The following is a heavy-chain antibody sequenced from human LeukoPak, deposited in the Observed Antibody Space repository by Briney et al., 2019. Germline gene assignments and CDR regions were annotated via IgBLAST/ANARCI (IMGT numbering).Heavy chain of an antibody. CDR3: ARDSSGYYSDYYYYYMDV. V-gene: IGHV4-39*07. Sequence: SETLSLTCTVSGGSISSSSSYWGWIRQPPGKGLEWIGSIYYSGSTYYNPSLKSRGTISVDTSKNQFSLKLSSVTAADTAVYYCARDSSGYYSDYYYYYMDVWGKGTTVTISS. J-gene: IGHJ6*03. D-gene: IGHD3-22*01. CDR2: IYYSGST. CDR1: GGSISSSSSY.